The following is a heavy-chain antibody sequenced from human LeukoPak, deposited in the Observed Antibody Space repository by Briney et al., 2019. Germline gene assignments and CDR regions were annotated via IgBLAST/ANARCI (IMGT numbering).Heavy chain of an antibody. J-gene: IGHJ6*03. CDR2: IYSGGTT. Sequence: GGSLRLSCAASGFTVSSNYMSWVRQAPGKGLEWVSVIYSGGTTYYANSVKGRFTISRDNAKNSLYLQMNSLRAEDTAVYYCASQLRFLEWWEYYYYYMDVWGKGTTVTVSS. CDR3: ASQLRFLEWWEYYYYYMDV. D-gene: IGHD3-3*01. V-gene: IGHV3-53*01. CDR1: GFTVSSNY.